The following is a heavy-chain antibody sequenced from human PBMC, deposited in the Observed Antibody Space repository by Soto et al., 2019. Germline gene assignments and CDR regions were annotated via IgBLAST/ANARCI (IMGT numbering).Heavy chain of an antibody. Sequence: QVQLVESGGGVVQPGRSLRLSCAASGFTFNNYGMHWVRQAPGKGLEWLAVIWNDGSNNYYANSVKGRFTISRDNSKNPLYLQISSLRAEDTAVYYCARRQIPPPTRGAANARGGMDVWGQGTTVTVSS. J-gene: IGHJ6*02. D-gene: IGHD6-13*01. CDR2: IWNDGSNN. CDR3: ARRQIPPPTRGAANARGGMDV. V-gene: IGHV3-33*01. CDR1: GFTFNNYG.